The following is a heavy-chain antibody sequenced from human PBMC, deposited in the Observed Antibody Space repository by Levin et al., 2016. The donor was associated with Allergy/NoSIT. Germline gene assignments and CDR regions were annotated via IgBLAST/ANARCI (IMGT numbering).Heavy chain of an antibody. CDR2: IRSSGSTR. Sequence: GESLKISCAASGFIFSDYEMNWVRQAPGKGLEWVSYIRSSGSTRYYADSVKGRFTISRDNAKNSLYLQMNSLRAEDTALYYCVSAMISLFDYWGQGILVTVST. CDR3: VSAMISLFDY. V-gene: IGHV3-48*03. CDR1: GFIFSDYE. D-gene: IGHD3-22*01. J-gene: IGHJ4*02.